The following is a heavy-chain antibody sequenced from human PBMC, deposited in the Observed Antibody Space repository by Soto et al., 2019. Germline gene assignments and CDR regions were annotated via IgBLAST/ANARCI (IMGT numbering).Heavy chain of an antibody. CDR3: AKCRGQNRNFDY. J-gene: IGHJ4*01. CDR2: SSGSGGTA. CDR1: GFTFSSYA. D-gene: IGHD3-10*01. Sequence: EVQLLESGGGSVQPGGSLRLSCAASGFTFSSYAMHWVRRPPGKGLEWVSSSSGSGGTAYYADSVKGRFSISRDSLVNKLYLQMNSLRAEATAVYYCAKCRGQNRNFDYWGQGTLVTVSP. V-gene: IGHV3-23*01.